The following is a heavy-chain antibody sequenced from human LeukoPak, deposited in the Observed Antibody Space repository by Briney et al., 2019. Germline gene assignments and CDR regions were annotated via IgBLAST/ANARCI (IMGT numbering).Heavy chain of an antibody. D-gene: IGHD3-10*01. V-gene: IGHV1-3*01. Sequence: GASVKVSCKASGYTSTSYAMHWVRQAPGQRLEWMGWINAGNGNTKYSQKFQGRVTITRDTSASTAYMELSSLRSEDTAVYYCARVLWFGELSAGQFGFDPWGQGTLVTVSS. CDR1: GYTSTSYA. J-gene: IGHJ5*02. CDR3: ARVLWFGELSAGQFGFDP. CDR2: INAGNGNT.